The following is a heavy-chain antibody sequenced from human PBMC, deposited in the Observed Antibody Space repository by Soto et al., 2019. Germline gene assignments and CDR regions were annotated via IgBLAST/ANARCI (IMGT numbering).Heavy chain of an antibody. Sequence: SETLSLTCTVSGGSISSYYWSWIRQPPGKGLEWIGYIYYSGSTNYNPSLKSRVTISVDTSKNQFSLKLSSVTAADTAVYYCAREVTSPYWGQGIPVTVSS. CDR2: IYYSGST. D-gene: IGHD4-4*01. CDR3: AREVTSPY. J-gene: IGHJ4*02. V-gene: IGHV4-59*12. CDR1: GGSISSYY.